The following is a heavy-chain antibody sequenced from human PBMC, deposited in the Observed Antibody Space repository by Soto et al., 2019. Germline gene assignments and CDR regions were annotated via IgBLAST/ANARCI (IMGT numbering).Heavy chain of an antibody. CDR1: GYTFTGYY. D-gene: IGHD3-16*02. J-gene: IGHJ3*02. CDR2: INPNSGGT. Sequence: VKVSCKASGYTFTGYYMHWVRQAPGQGLEWMGWINPNSGGTNYAQKFQGWVTMTRDTSISTAYMELSRLRSDDTAVYYCARVVHDYIWGSYRAAFDIWGQGTMVTVSS. V-gene: IGHV1-2*04. CDR3: ARVVHDYIWGSYRAAFDI.